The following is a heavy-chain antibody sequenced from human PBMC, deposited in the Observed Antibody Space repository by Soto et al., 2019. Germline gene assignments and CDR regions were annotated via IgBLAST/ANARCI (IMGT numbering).Heavy chain of an antibody. D-gene: IGHD1-7*01. CDR3: ARVITGTSTLDY. V-gene: IGHV3-33*01. Sequence: QVRLVEYGGGVVQPGRSLRLSCAASGFTFSTFGMHWVRQTPGKRLEWVAAIWDDGTNENYADSVKGRFTISRDNSKNTLFLQMKSLRAEDTAMYYCARVITGTSTLDYLGQGTLVTVYS. CDR1: GFTFSTFG. CDR2: IWDDGTNE. J-gene: IGHJ4*02.